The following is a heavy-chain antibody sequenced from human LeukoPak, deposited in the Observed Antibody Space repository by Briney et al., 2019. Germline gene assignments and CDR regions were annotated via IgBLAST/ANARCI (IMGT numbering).Heavy chain of an antibody. J-gene: IGHJ4*02. V-gene: IGHV4-39*07. CDR2: IYYSGST. CDR3: ASYSSGWYPHSYYFDY. CDR1: GGSISSSSYY. Sequence: PSETLPLTCTVSGGSISSSSYYWGWIRQPPGKGLEWIGSIYYSGSTYYNPSLKSRVTISVDTSKNQFSLKLSSVTAADTAVYYCASYSSGWYPHSYYFDYWGQGTLVTVSS. D-gene: IGHD6-19*01.